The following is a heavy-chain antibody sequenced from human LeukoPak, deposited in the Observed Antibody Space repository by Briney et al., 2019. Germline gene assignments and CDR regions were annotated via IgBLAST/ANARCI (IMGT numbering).Heavy chain of an antibody. CDR3: ARDQTDTAMGYLHT. J-gene: IGHJ5*02. D-gene: IGHD5-18*01. CDR1: GFTFSSYS. CDR2: ISSSSSYI. V-gene: IGHV3-21*01. Sequence: PGGSLRLSCAASGFTFSSYSMNWVRQAPGKGLEWVSSISSSSSYIYYADSVKGRFTISRDNAKNSLYLQMNSLRAEDTAVYYCARDQTDTAMGYLHTWGQGTLVTVSS.